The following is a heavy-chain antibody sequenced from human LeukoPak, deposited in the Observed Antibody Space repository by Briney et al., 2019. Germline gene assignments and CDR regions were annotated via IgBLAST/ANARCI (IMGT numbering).Heavy chain of an antibody. D-gene: IGHD3-10*01. CDR3: ARGSPSLMDV. J-gene: IGHJ6*04. CDR2: INSDGSST. CDR1: GFTFSSYC. V-gene: IGHV3-74*01. Sequence: GGTLRLSCAASGFTFSSYCMHWVRQAPGKGLVWVSRINSDGSSTRYADSVKGRFTISRDNAKNTLYLQMNSLRAEDTAVYYCARGSPSLMDVWGKGTTVTVSS.